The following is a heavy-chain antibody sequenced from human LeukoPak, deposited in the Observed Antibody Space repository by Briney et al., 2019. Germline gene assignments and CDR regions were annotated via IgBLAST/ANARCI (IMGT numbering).Heavy chain of an antibody. CDR1: GGTFSSYA. CDR3: ARVRLYCSGGSCYRYFDY. D-gene: IGHD2-15*01. V-gene: IGHV1-69*05. Sequence: EASVKVSCKASGGTFSSYAISWVRQAPGQGLEWMGGIIPIFGTANYAQKFQGRVTITTDESTSTAYMELSSLRSEDTAVYYCARVRLYCSGGSCYRYFDYWGQGTLVTVSS. CDR2: IIPIFGTA. J-gene: IGHJ4*02.